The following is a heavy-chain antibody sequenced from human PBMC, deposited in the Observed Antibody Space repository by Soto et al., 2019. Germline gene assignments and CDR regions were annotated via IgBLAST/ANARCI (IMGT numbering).Heavy chain of an antibody. Sequence: GESLKISCKGSGYSFTSYWISWVRQMPGKGLEWMGRIDPSDSYTNYSPSFQGHVTISADKSISTAYLQWSSLKASDTAMYYCARVRIAAADNYYYYRMDVWGQGTTVTVSS. V-gene: IGHV5-10-1*01. CDR3: ARVRIAAADNYYYYRMDV. CDR1: GYSFTSYW. D-gene: IGHD6-13*01. J-gene: IGHJ6*02. CDR2: IDPSDSYT.